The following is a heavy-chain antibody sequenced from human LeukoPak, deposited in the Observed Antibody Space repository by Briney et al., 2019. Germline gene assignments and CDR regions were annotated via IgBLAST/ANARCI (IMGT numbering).Heavy chain of an antibody. J-gene: IGHJ4*02. V-gene: IGHV4-31*03. Sequence: PSETLSLTCTVSGGSISSGGYYWSWIRQHPGKGLEWIGYIYYSGSTYYNPSLKSRVTISVDTSKNQFSLKLSSVTAADTAVYYCTAALDGYPTRVFDYWGQGTLVTVSS. CDR1: GGSISSGGYY. CDR3: TAALDGYPTRVFDY. D-gene: IGHD5-24*01. CDR2: IYYSGST.